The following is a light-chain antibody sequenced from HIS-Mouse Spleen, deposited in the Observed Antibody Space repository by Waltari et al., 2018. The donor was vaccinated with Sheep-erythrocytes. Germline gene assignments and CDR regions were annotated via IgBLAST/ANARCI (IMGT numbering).Light chain of an antibody. V-gene: IGLV2-23*01. CDR2: EAS. CDR3: CSYAGSSTPWV. Sequence: QSALTQPASVSGSPGQSITISCTGTSSDVGSYNLVSWYQQHPGKAPNLMLYEASKRPSGVSNRFSGSKSGNTASLTISGLQAEDEADYYCCSYAGSSTPWVFGGGTKLTVL. CDR1: SSDVGSYNL. J-gene: IGLJ3*02.